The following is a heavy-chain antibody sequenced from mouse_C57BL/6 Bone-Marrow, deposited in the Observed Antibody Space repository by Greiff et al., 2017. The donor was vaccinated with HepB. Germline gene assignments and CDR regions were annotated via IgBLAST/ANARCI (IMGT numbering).Heavy chain of an antibody. D-gene: IGHD1-1*01. V-gene: IGHV1-69*01. J-gene: IGHJ4*01. CDR2: IDPSDSYT. CDR1: GYTFTSYW. CDR3: ERVYGSSFHY. Sequence: QVQLQQPGAELVMPGASVKLSCKASGYTFTSYWMHWVKQRPGQGLEWIGEIDPSDSYTNYNQKFKGKSTLTVDKSSSTAYMQLSSLTSEDSAVYYCERVYGSSFHYWGQGTSVTVSS.